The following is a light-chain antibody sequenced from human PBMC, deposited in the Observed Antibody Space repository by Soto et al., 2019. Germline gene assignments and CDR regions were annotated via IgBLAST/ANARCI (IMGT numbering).Light chain of an antibody. J-gene: IGLJ3*02. CDR2: KSS. CDR1: SSDIGSNT. V-gene: IGLV1-44*01. Sequence: QSVLTQPPSASGTPGQRVTISCSGSSSDIGSNTVNWYQKLPGTAPKLLIFKSSQRPSGVPDRFSASKSGTSASLAISGLQSEDEADYYCATWDDSVNGPVFGGGTQLTV. CDR3: ATWDDSVNGPV.